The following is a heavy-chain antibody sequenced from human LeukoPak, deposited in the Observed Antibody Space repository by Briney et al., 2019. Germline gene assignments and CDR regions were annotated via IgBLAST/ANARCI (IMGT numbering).Heavy chain of an antibody. V-gene: IGHV1-2*06. Sequence: GASVKVSCKASGYTFTGYYMHWVRQAPGQGLEWMGRINPNSGGTNYAQKFQGRVTMTRDTSISTAYMELSRLRSDDTAVYYCARLHHYGSGVDYWGQGTLVTVSS. CDR2: INPNSGGT. CDR1: GYTFTGYY. J-gene: IGHJ4*02. D-gene: IGHD3-10*01. CDR3: ARLHHYGSGVDY.